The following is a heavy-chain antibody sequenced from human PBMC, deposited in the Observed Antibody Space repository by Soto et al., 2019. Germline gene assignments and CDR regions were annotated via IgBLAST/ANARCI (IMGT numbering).Heavy chain of an antibody. V-gene: IGHV1-3*01. Sequence: ASVKVSCKASGYTFTSYAMHWVRQAPGQRLEWMGWINAGNGNTKYSQKFQGQFTISRDNSRNTLYLQMSSLRAEDTAVYYCVKGAGGYDFDYWGQGTLVTVSS. CDR2: INAGNGNT. D-gene: IGHD5-12*01. CDR1: GYTFTSYA. CDR3: VKGAGGYDFDY. J-gene: IGHJ4*02.